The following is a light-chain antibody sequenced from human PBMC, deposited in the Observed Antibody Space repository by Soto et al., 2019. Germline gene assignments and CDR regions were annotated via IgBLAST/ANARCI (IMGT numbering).Light chain of an antibody. J-gene: IGKJ4*01. CDR1: QSVTSSY. Sequence: EIVLTQFPGTVSLSPGDIATLSFSASQSVTSSYLAWYQQKPGQAPRLLIYAASSRATGIPDRFRGSGSGTDFTLTISRLEPEDFAIYYCQQRSDWPLSFGGGTKVDIK. CDR2: AAS. V-gene: IGKV3D-20*02. CDR3: QQRSDWPLS.